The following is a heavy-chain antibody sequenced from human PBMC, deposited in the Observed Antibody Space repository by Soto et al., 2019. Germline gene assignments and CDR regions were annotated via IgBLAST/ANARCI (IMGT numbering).Heavy chain of an antibody. CDR1: GFNVKDDW. D-gene: IGHD1-26*01. CDR2: IKSDNHGGTT. V-gene: IGHV3-15*02. J-gene: IGHJ4*02. Sequence: EVQLVESGGALVKPGASLRLSCAASGFNVKDDWMAWVRQAPGKGLEWLTQIKSDNHGGTTDYAAPVKDRFTMSRDASKNTVDLQMNSLKSDDTAVYYCTTGEYWGQGVLVTVSS. CDR3: TTGEY.